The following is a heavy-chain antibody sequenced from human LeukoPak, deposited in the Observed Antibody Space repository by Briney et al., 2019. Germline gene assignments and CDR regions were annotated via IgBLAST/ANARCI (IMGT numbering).Heavy chain of an antibody. V-gene: IGHV1-18*01. Sequence: GASVKVSCKASGYTFTSYGISWVRQAPGQGLEWMGWISAYNGNTNYAQKLQGRVTMTTDTSTSRAYMELRSLRSDDTAVYYCASVFGELYYYYGMDVWGQGTTVTVSS. CDR2: ISAYNGNT. CDR1: GYTFTSYG. CDR3: ASVFGELYYYYGMDV. J-gene: IGHJ6*02. D-gene: IGHD3-10*01.